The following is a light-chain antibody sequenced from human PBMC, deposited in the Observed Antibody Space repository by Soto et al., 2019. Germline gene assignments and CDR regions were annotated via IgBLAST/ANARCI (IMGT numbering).Light chain of an antibody. Sequence: DIQMTQSPSTLSASVGDRVTITCRASQSISSWLAWYQQKPGKAPKLLIYKASSLESGVPSRFSGSESGTEFTLTISTLQPDDFATYYCQHYNSYPWTFGQGTKVEV. J-gene: IGKJ1*01. CDR1: QSISSW. V-gene: IGKV1-5*03. CDR2: KAS. CDR3: QHYNSYPWT.